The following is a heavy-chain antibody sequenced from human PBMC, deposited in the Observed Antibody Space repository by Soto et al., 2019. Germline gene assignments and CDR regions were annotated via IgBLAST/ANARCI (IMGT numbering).Heavy chain of an antibody. CDR1: GFTFSDYY. J-gene: IGHJ4*02. Sequence: GGSLRLSCAASGFTFSDYYMSWIRQAPGKGLEWVSYISSSGSTIYYADSVKGRFTISRDNAKNSLYLRMNSLRAEDTAVYYCAVSYYDILTGSFDYWGQGTLVTVSS. CDR3: AVSYYDILTGSFDY. D-gene: IGHD3-9*01. V-gene: IGHV3-11*01. CDR2: ISSSGSTI.